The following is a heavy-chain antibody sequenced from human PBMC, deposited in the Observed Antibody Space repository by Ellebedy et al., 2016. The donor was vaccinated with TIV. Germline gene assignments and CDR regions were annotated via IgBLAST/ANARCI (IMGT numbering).Heavy chain of an antibody. CDR3: ARRIVGATSIGFAFDI. Sequence: GESLKISXKGSGYSFTSYWIGWVRQMPGKGLEWMGIIFPPDSDIRYSPSFQGQVTISADKSISTAYLQWSSLKASDTAMYYCARRIVGATSIGFAFDIWGQGTMVTVSS. CDR1: GYSFTSYW. CDR2: IFPPDSDI. D-gene: IGHD1-26*01. J-gene: IGHJ3*02. V-gene: IGHV5-51*01.